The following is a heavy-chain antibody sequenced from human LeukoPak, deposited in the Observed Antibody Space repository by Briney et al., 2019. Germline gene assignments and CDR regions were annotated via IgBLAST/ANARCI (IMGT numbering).Heavy chain of an antibody. CDR2: IRYDGSNK. D-gene: IGHD6-13*01. J-gene: IGHJ6*03. CDR3: ARTEEGWGSSWWNYYYYMDV. Sequence: PGGSLRLSCAASGFTFSSYGMHWVRQAPGKGLEWVAFIRYDGSNKYYADSVKGRFTISRDNSKNTLYLQMNSLRAEDTAVYYCARTEEGWGSSWWNYYYYMDVWGKGTTVTVSS. V-gene: IGHV3-30*02. CDR1: GFTFSSYG.